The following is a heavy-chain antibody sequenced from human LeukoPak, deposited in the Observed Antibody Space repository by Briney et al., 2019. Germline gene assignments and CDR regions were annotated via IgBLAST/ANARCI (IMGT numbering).Heavy chain of an antibody. CDR3: AKVEAATTWTPLFDY. V-gene: IGHV3-21*04. CDR2: ISSSSSYI. J-gene: IGHJ4*02. Sequence: GGSLRLSCAASGFTFSSYSMNWVRQAPGKGLEWVSSISSSSSYIYYADSVKGRFTISRDNAKNSLYLQMNSLRAEDTALYYCAKVEAATTWTPLFDYWGQGTLVTVSS. D-gene: IGHD6-25*01. CDR1: GFTFSSYS.